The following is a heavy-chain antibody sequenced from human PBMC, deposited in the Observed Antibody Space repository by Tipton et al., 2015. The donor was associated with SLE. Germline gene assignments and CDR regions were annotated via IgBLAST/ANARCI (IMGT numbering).Heavy chain of an antibody. CDR2: IYSGGTT. CDR1: GFTVNNNY. D-gene: IGHD3-10*01. V-gene: IGHV3-53*05. Sequence: SLRLSCAASGFTVNNNYMTWVRQAPGKGLEWVSIIYSGGTTYYADSVKGRFTISRDNAKNSVYLQMNSLRVEDTAVYYCAKDHGMVQGVIVDYWGQGTQVTVSS. J-gene: IGHJ4*02. CDR3: AKDHGMVQGVIVDY.